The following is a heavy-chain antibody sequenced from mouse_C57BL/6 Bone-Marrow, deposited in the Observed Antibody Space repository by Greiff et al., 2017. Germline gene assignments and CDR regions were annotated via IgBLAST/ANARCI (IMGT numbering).Heavy chain of an antibody. J-gene: IGHJ3*01. CDR2: IDPSDSYT. Sequence: QVQLQQPGAELVIPGASVKLSCKASGYTFTSSWMHWVKQRPGQGLEWIGEIDPSDSYTNYNQKFKGKSTLTVDKSSSTAYMQLSSLTSEDSAVYYCARSHYGPWFAYWGQGTLVTVSA. V-gene: IGHV1-69*01. CDR1: GYTFTSSW. D-gene: IGHD1-1*01. CDR3: ARSHYGPWFAY.